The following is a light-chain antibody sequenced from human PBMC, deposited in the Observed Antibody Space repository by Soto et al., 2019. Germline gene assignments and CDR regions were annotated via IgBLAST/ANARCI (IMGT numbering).Light chain of an antibody. CDR3: QHYNSYSEA. J-gene: IGKJ1*01. CDR2: AAS. Sequence: DIQMTQSPSPLSASAGDRVTITCRASQTISTWLAWYQQKPGKAPKRLIYAASTLQSGVPSRFSGSGSGTEFTLTISSLQPDDFATYYCQHYNSYSEAFGQGTKVDIK. V-gene: IGKV1-5*01. CDR1: QTISTW.